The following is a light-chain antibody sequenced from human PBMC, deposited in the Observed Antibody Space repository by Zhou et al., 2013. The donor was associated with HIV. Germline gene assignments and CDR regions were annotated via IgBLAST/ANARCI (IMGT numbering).Light chain of an antibody. V-gene: IGKV1-5*01. CDR3: LQHNLYPIT. Sequence: DIQMTQSPSTLSASVGDRVTITCRASQSISSLLAWYQQKPGKAPKRLIYGASTLQDGVPSRFSGSRSGTEFTLTISSLQPEDFATYFCLQHNLYPITFGQGTRLEIK. J-gene: IGKJ5*01. CDR2: GAS. CDR1: QSISSL.